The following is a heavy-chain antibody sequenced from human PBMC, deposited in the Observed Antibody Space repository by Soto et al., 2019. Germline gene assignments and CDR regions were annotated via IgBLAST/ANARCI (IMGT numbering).Heavy chain of an antibody. CDR3: AKGRHNEAVYYFAS. Sequence: QVQVVESGGGVVQPGGSLRLSCAASGFTFATYAMHWVRQAPGKGLEWVAVISDDGSDKYYADSVKGRFSISRDNSKSTLFLQLDSLRPEDTAVYRCAKGRHNEAVYYFASWGQGALITVSS. V-gene: IGHV3-30*18. CDR1: GFTFATYA. J-gene: IGHJ4*02. D-gene: IGHD1-1*01. CDR2: ISDDGSDK.